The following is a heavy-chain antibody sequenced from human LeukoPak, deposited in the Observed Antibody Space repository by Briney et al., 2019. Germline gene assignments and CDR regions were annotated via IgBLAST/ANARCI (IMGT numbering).Heavy chain of an antibody. CDR1: GGSIATSSYY. V-gene: IGHV3-66*04. CDR2: IYSGGNT. D-gene: IGHD2-8*01. CDR3: ASQKYCTNGICYRKYYFDY. J-gene: IGHJ4*02. Sequence: ETLSLTCTVSGGSIATSSYYWGWVRQAPGKGLEWVSLIYSGGNTYYADSVKGRFTISTGNSKNTLYLQMNSLRAEDTAVYYCASQKYCTNGICYRKYYFDYWGQGTLVTVSS.